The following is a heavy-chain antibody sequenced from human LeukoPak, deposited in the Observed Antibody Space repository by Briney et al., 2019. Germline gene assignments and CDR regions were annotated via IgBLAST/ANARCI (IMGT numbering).Heavy chain of an antibody. Sequence: ETLSLTCTVSGGSISSSSYYWGWIRQPPGKGLEWIGSIYYSGSAYYNPSLKSRVTISVDTSKNQFSLKLSSVTAADTAVYYCARIVGASDYWGQGTLVTVSS. D-gene: IGHD1-26*01. CDR2: IYYSGSA. CDR1: GGSISSSSYY. V-gene: IGHV4-39*01. CDR3: ARIVGASDY. J-gene: IGHJ4*02.